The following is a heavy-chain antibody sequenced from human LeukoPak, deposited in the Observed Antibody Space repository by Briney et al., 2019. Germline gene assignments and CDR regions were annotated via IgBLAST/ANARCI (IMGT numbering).Heavy chain of an antibody. Sequence: GASVKVSCKASGCTFNSYAFHWVRQAPGQRLEWMGWSNAGNGNTKYSQKFQGRVTITRDTFASTAYMELSSLRSEDTAVYYCANWYYDILTGYLHPPNYWGQGTLDTVSS. J-gene: IGHJ4*02. V-gene: IGHV1-3*01. D-gene: IGHD3-9*01. CDR3: ANWYYDILTGYLHPPNY. CDR2: SNAGNGNT. CDR1: GCTFNSYA.